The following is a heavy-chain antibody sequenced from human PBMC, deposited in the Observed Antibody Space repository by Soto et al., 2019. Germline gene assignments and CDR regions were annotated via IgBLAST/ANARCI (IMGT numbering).Heavy chain of an antibody. Sequence: PSETLSLTCTVSGGSIPMGGYSGSWIRQSPGQGLEWIGYIYQSGSAFYNPSLKTRATILVDRSKNQFSLNLTSVTAADAAVYYCARAFYGVDLWGQGTTVTVSS. J-gene: IGHJ6*02. CDR2: IYQSGSA. V-gene: IGHV4-30-2*06. CDR1: GGSIPMGGYS. CDR3: ARAFYGVDL.